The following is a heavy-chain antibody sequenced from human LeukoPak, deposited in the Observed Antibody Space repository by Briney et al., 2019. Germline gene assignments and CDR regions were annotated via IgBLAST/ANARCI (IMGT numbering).Heavy chain of an antibody. CDR3: ARDVAGIAVAGTVDF. Sequence: GASVKVSCKASGYTFTEYAFSWVRQAPGQGLEWMGGIRPHNGDKEYAQKFQARVTTPTDTSTSTAYLDLWSLRSDDTAVYYCARDVAGIAVAGTVDFWGQGTLVTVSS. D-gene: IGHD6-19*01. CDR2: IRPHNGDK. J-gene: IGHJ4*02. CDR1: GYTFTEYA. V-gene: IGHV1-18*01.